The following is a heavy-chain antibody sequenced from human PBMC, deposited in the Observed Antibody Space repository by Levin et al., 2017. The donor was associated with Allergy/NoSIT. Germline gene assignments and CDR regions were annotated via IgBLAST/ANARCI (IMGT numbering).Heavy chain of an antibody. V-gene: IGHV4-4*02. J-gene: IGHJ3*02. CDR1: GGSISSSNW. CDR3: ASSPATYGDYARGGDDAFDI. Sequence: PSETLSLTCAVSGGSISSSNWWSWVRQPPGKGLEWIGEIYHSGSTNYNPSLKSRVTISVDKSKNQFSLKLSSVTAADTAVYYCASSPATYGDYARGGDDAFDIWGQGTMVTVSS. D-gene: IGHD4-17*01. CDR2: IYHSGST.